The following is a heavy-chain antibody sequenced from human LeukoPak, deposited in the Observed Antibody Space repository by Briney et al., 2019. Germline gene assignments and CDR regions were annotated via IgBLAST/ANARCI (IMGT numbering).Heavy chain of an antibody. D-gene: IGHD1-14*01. Sequence: GASLRLSCAASGFTFSYYYMRWIRQAPGEGLDRDSYVSSSSSYTNYEWSVNGRFTIYRDNAKNSLYLQMNSPRAEDKAVYYCAGGANHPWFDYWGQGALVTVSS. J-gene: IGHJ4*02. CDR1: GFTFSYYY. CDR2: VSSSSSYT. V-gene: IGHV3-11*06. CDR3: AGGANHPWFDY.